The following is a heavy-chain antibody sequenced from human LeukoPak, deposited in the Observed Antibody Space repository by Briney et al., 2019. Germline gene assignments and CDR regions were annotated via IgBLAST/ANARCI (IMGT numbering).Heavy chain of an antibody. Sequence: GESLKISCKGSGYNFTSYWIGWVRQMPGKGLEWMGIIYPGDSDTRYSPSFQGQVTISADKSVTTAYLQWRSLKASDTAMYYCAKAITYYFDSSAFDYWGQGTLVTVSS. D-gene: IGHD3-22*01. CDR1: GYNFTSYW. J-gene: IGHJ4*02. CDR2: IYPGDSDT. V-gene: IGHV5-51*01. CDR3: AKAITYYFDSSAFDY.